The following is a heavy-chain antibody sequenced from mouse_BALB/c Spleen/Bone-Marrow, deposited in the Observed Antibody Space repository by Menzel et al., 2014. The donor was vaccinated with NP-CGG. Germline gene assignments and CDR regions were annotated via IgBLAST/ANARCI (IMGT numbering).Heavy chain of an antibody. V-gene: IGHV5-6*01. D-gene: IGHD4-1*02. CDR2: INNGGTYT. Sequence: EVMLVESGGDLVKPGGSLKLSCAASGFTFSSYGMSWVRQTPDKRLEWVATINNGGTYTYYPDSVKGRFTISRDNAKNTLCLQMSSLKSEDTARYYCALNWDSAYGGQGTLVTVSA. CDR1: GFTFSSYG. CDR3: ALNWDSAY. J-gene: IGHJ3*01.